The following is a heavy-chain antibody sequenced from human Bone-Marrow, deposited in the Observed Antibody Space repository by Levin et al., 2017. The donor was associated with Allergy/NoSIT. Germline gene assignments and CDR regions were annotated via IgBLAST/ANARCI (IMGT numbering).Heavy chain of an antibody. CDR1: GGSISSYY. D-gene: IGHD1-1*01. J-gene: IGHJ4*02. CDR2: IYYSGST. Sequence: SETLSLTCTVSGGSISSYYWSWIRQPPGKGLEWIGYIYYSGSTNYNPSLKSRVTISVDTSKNQFPLKLSYVTAADTAVYYCARKSWNVIDYWGQGTLVTVSS. V-gene: IGHV4-59*01. CDR3: ARKSWNVIDY.